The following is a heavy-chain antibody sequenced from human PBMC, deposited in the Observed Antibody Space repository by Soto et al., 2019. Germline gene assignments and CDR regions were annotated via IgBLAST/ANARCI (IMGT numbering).Heavy chain of an antibody. CDR2: IYYSGST. J-gene: IGHJ6*02. CDR3: ARMGYCSGGSCYYYYYYGMDV. CDR1: GGSISSSSYY. V-gene: IGHV4-39*01. Sequence: PSETLSLTCTVSGGSISSSSYYWGWIRQPPGKGLEWIGCIYYSGSTYYNPSLKSRVTISVDTSNNQFSLKLSSVTAADTAVYYCARMGYCSGGSCYYYYYYGMDVWGQGTTVTVSS. D-gene: IGHD2-15*01.